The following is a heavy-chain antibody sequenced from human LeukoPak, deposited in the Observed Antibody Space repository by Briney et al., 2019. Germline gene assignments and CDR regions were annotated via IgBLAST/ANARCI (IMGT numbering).Heavy chain of an antibody. J-gene: IGHJ4*02. Sequence: GGSLRLSCAASGFTVSSNYMNWVRQAPGKGLEWVSVIYIGGSTYYADSVKGRFTISRDNSKNTLFLQMNSLRAEDTAVYYCARSLAGATIDGYWGQGTLVTVSS. CDR3: ARSLAGATIDGY. D-gene: IGHD1-26*01. CDR1: GFTVSSNY. CDR2: IYIGGST. V-gene: IGHV3-53*01.